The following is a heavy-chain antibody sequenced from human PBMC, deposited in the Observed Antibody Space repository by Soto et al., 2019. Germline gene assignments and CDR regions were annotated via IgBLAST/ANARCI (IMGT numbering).Heavy chain of an antibody. J-gene: IGHJ5*02. V-gene: IGHV4-31*03. D-gene: IGHD3-22*01. CDR2: IYYSGST. Sequence: SETLSLTCTVSGGSISSGGYYWSWIRQHPGKGLEWIGYIYYSGSTYYNPSLKSRVTISVDTSKNQFSLKLSSVTAADTAVYYCARVWYDSSGYLGDWFDPWGQGNLVTVSS. CDR1: GGSISSGGYY. CDR3: ARVWYDSSGYLGDWFDP.